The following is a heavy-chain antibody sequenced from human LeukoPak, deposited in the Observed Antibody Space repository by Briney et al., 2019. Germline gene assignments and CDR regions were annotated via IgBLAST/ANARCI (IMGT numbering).Heavy chain of an antibody. CDR3: ARWRGSVNYFDY. Sequence: PGGSLRLSCAASGFSFSSYALCWVRQAPGKGLEYVSSINTGGGATYYANSVMDRFTISRDNSKNTLYLQMGSLRPDDMAVYFCARWRGSVNYFDYSGQGTPVTVSS. CDR2: INTGGGAT. V-gene: IGHV3-64*01. D-gene: IGHD3-10*01. J-gene: IGHJ4*02. CDR1: GFSFSSYA.